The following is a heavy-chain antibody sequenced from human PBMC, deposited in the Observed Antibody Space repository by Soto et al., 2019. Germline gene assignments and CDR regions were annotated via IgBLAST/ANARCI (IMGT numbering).Heavy chain of an antibody. CDR2: IYDSGST. CDR1: GGSMSSYA. J-gene: IGHJ2*01. V-gene: IGHV4-59*01. Sequence: SETLSLTCTVSGGSMSSYAWNWIRQPPGKGLEWIGYIYDSGSTNYNPSFKSRVTISVDTSKDQFSLRLNSVTAADTAVYYCARVLRDVLSDRYYWYFDLWGRGTLVTVSS. D-gene: IGHD3-16*02. CDR3: ARVLRDVLSDRYYWYFDL.